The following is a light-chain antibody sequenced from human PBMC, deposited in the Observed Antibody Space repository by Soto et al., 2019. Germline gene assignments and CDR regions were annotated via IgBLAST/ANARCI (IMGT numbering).Light chain of an antibody. CDR1: SSNIGAGFD. CDR2: GNT. J-gene: IGLJ3*02. V-gene: IGLV1-40*01. CDR3: QSYDTSLSGWV. Sequence: QSVLTQPPSVSGAPGQRVTISCTGSSSNIGAGFDVHWYQQLPGTAPKLLIYGNTNRPSAVPARFSGSKSGTSASLAITGLQPEDEADYYCQSYDTSLSGWVFGGGTQLTVL.